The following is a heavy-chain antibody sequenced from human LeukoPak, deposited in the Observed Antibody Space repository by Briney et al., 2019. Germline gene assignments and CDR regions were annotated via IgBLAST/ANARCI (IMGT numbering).Heavy chain of an antibody. J-gene: IGHJ3*02. CDR3: AGGGRMGAGDDAFDI. CDR2: INSDGSST. Sequence: GGSLRLSCAASGFTFSSYWMHWVRQAPGKGLVWVSRINSDGSSTSYADSVKGRFTISRDNAKNTMYLQMNSLRAEDTAVYYCAGGGRMGAGDDAFDIWGQGTMVTVSS. CDR1: GFTFSSYW. D-gene: IGHD1-26*01. V-gene: IGHV3-74*01.